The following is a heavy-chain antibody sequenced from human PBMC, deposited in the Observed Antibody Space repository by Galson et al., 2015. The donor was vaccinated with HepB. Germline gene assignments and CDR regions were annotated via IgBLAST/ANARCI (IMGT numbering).Heavy chain of an antibody. CDR3: ARSPLSYGSRAFDT. Sequence: ETLSLTCTVSGGSMNNYYWSWIRQSPGKGLEWLGYIFETGDTEYHPSLKSRLTFSIDASKNQFSLRLTSVTATDTAVYHCARSPLSYGSRAFDTWGLGTLVTVSS. V-gene: IGHV4-59*01. CDR2: IFETGDT. J-gene: IGHJ4*02. D-gene: IGHD3-22*01. CDR1: GGSMNNYY.